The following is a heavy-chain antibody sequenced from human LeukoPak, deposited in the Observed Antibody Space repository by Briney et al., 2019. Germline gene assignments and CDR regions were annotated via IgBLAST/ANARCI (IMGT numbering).Heavy chain of an antibody. CDR2: INTNTGNP. Sequence: ASVKVSCKASGYTFTSYAMNWVRQAPGQGLEWMGWINTNTGNPTYAQGFTGRFVFSLDTSVSTAYLQISSLKAEDTAVYYCARVNHDYGDYDIWDWGQGTLVTVSS. CDR1: GYTFTSYA. CDR3: ARVNHDYGDYDIWD. D-gene: IGHD4-17*01. J-gene: IGHJ4*02. V-gene: IGHV7-4-1*02.